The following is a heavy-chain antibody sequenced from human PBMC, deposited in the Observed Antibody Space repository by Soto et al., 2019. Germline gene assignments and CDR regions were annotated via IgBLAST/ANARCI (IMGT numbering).Heavy chain of an antibody. CDR3: VRLDGLATTSYYFDF. J-gene: IGHJ4*02. CDR1: DDSINSDKYY. V-gene: IGHV4-39*01. D-gene: IGHD5-12*01. Sequence: SETLSLTCSVSDDSINSDKYYWGWIRQPPGKGLEWIGSIYYRGNAYYNPSLQTRVTISLDKSKSQFSLKLNSVTAADSAVYFCVRLDGLATTSYYFDFWGPGALLTVSS. CDR2: IYYRGNA.